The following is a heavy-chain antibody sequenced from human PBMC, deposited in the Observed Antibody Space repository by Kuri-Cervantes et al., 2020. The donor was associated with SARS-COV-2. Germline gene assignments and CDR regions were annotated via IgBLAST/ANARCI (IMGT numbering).Heavy chain of an antibody. CDR1: GFRFSSYA. CDR2: ISYDGTNK. J-gene: IGHJ2*01. CDR3: ARGALTCGSSSCHGDFDL. V-gene: IGHV3-30*04. D-gene: IGHD2-2*01. Sequence: GESLKISCAASGFRFSSYAMHWVRQAPGKGLEWVAVISYDGTNKYYGDSVRGRFTISRDNSKNTLHLQMNSLRTEDTAVHYCARGALTCGSSSCHGDFDLWGRGTLVTVSS.